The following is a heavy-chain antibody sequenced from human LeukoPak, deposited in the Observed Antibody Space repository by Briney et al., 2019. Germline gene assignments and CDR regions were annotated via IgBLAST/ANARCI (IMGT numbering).Heavy chain of an antibody. CDR2: IDPSGGST. Sequence: GASVKVSCKASGYTFTSYYMHWVRQAPGQGLEWMGIIDPSGGSTSYAQKFQGRVTMTRDTSTSTVYMELSSLRSEDTAVYYCARSGVGATENTEANWFDPWGQGTLVTVSS. V-gene: IGHV1-46*01. J-gene: IGHJ5*02. CDR3: ARSGVGATENTEANWFDP. CDR1: GYTFTSYY. D-gene: IGHD1-26*01.